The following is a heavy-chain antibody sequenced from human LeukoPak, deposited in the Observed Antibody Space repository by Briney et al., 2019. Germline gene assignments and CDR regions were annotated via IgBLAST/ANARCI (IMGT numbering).Heavy chain of an antibody. CDR3: AREGYCSGGSCYTAY. CDR2: INPSGGST. V-gene: IGHV1-46*01. Sequence: GASVKVSCKASGYTFTSYYMHWVRQAPGQGLEWMGIINPSGGSTSYAQKFQGRVTITADESTSTAYMELSSLRSEDTAVYYCAREGYCSGGSCYTAYWGQGTLVTVSS. D-gene: IGHD2-15*01. J-gene: IGHJ4*02. CDR1: GYTFTSYY.